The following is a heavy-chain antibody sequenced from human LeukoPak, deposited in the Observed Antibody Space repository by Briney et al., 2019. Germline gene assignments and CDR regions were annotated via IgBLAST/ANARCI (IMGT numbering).Heavy chain of an antibody. CDR1: GYTFTSYA. D-gene: IGHD3-22*01. J-gene: IGHJ3*02. CDR3: ARVSTYYYDSSGYRDAFDI. CDR2: INAGNGNT. Sequence: GASVKVSCKASGYTFTSYAMHWVRQAPGQRLEWMGWINAGNGNTKYSQKFQGRVTITRDTSASTAYMELSSLRSEDTAVYYCARVSTYYYDSSGYRDAFDIWGQGTMVTVSS. V-gene: IGHV1-3*01.